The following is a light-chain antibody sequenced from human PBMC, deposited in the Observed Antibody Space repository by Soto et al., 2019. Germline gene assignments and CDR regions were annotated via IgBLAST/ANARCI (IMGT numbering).Light chain of an antibody. J-gene: IGKJ5*01. CDR2: DAS. Sequence: EIVLTQSPAALSLSPGERATLSCRASQSVSSYLAWYQQKPGQAPRLLIYDASNRAPGIPTRFSGSGSGTDFTLTIISLEPEDFAVYYCQQRTNWPRITFGQGTRLEIK. CDR1: QSVSSY. V-gene: IGKV3-11*01. CDR3: QQRTNWPRIT.